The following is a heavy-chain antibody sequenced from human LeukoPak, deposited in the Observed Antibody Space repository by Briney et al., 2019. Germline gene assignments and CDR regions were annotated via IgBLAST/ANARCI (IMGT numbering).Heavy chain of an antibody. CDR3: ARSGESYGSGTDWFDP. D-gene: IGHD3-10*01. Sequence: GASVKVSCKASGYTFTSYYMHWVRQAPGQGLEWMGIINPSGGSTSYAQKFQGRVTMTRDTSTSAVYMELSSLRSEDTAVYYCARSGESYGSGTDWFDPWGQGTLVTVSS. V-gene: IGHV1-46*01. CDR2: INPSGGST. CDR1: GYTFTSYY. J-gene: IGHJ5*02.